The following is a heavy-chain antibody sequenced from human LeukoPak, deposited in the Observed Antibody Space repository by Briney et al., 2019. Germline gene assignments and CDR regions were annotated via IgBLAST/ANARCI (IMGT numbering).Heavy chain of an antibody. V-gene: IGHV1-2*02. J-gene: IGHJ4*02. CDR2: INPNSGGT. CDR1: GYTFTGYY. Sequence: ASVKVSCKASGYTFTGYYMHWVRQAPGQGLEWMGWINPNSGGTNYAQEFQGRVTMTRDTSISTAYMELSRLRSDDTAVYYCARVWCSGGSCYSGFDYWGQGTLVTVSS. D-gene: IGHD2-15*01. CDR3: ARVWCSGGSCYSGFDY.